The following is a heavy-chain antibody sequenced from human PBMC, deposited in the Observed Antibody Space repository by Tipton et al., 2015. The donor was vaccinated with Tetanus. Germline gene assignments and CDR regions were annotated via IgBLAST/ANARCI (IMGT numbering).Heavy chain of an antibody. D-gene: IGHD4-17*01. V-gene: IGHV4-39*01. J-gene: IGHJ3*01. CDR3: ARPSTTVTPRAFDV. CDR1: NGSISRGGYF. CDR2: IYFRGET. Sequence: TLSLTCSVSNGSISRGGYFWDWIRPRPGKGPGWFGYIYFRGETYYNPSLKSRVTLSLDTSKNRFSLKFTSVTAADAAVYYCARPSTTVTPRAFDVWGQGTMVTVSS.